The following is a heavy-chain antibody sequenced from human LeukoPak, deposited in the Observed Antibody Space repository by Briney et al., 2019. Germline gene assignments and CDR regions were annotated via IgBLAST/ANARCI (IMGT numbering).Heavy chain of an antibody. CDR3: ATTYYYDSSGYLDAFDI. D-gene: IGHD3-22*01. CDR2: IYYSGST. J-gene: IGHJ3*02. Sequence: SETLSLTCTVSGGSISSSSYYWGWIRQPPGKGLEWIGSIYYSGSTYYNPSLKSRVTISVDTSKNQFSLKLSSVTAADTAVYYCATTYYYDSSGYLDAFDIWGQGTMVTVSS. V-gene: IGHV4-39*01. CDR1: GGSISSSSYY.